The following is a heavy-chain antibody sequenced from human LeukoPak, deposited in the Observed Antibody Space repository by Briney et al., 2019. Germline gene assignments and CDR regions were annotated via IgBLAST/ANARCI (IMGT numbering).Heavy chain of an antibody. D-gene: IGHD3-22*01. J-gene: IGHJ4*02. Sequence: PGGSLRLSCAASGFTFSSYAMSWVRQAPGKGLECVSAISGSGGSTYYADSVKGRFTISRDNSKNTLYLQMNSLRAEDTAVYYCAKTNYYDSSGLTADHLDYWGQGTLVTVSS. V-gene: IGHV3-23*01. CDR3: AKTNYYDSSGLTADHLDY. CDR2: ISGSGGST. CDR1: GFTFSSYA.